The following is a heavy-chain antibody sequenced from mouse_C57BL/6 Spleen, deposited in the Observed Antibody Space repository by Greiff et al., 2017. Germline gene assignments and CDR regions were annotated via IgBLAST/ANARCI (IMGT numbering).Heavy chain of an antibody. Sequence: QVQLQQPGAELVMPGASVKLSCKASGYTFTSYWMHWVKQRPGQGLEWIGEIDPSDSYTNYNQKFKGKSTLTVDKSSSTAYMQLSSLTTEDSAVYYCARGTPWYFDYWGQGTTLTVSS. CDR2: IDPSDSYT. J-gene: IGHJ2*01. V-gene: IGHV1-69*01. CDR3: ARGTPWYFDY. CDR1: GYTFTSYW. D-gene: IGHD2-14*01.